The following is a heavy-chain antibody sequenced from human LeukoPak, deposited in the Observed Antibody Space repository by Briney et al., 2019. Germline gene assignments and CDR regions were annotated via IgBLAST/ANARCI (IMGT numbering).Heavy chain of an antibody. CDR2: MNPNSGNT. CDR3: AKAGIVATMNADWFDP. J-gene: IGHJ5*02. D-gene: IGHD5-12*01. V-gene: IGHV1-8*01. Sequence: GASVKVSCKASGYTFTSYDINWVRQATGQGLEWMGWMNPNSGNTGYAQKFRGRVTMTRDTSISTAYMELSSLRSEDTAVYYRAKAGIVATMNADWFDPWGQGTLVTVSS. CDR1: GYTFTSYD.